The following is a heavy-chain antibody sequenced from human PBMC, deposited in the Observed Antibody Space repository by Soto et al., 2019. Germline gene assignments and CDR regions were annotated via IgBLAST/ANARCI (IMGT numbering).Heavy chain of an antibody. V-gene: IGHV3-48*01. CDR2: ISSSSSTI. CDR1: GFTFSSYS. J-gene: IGHJ2*01. CDR3: ATRIAATGTHWYFDL. Sequence: EVQLVESGGGLVQPGGSLRLSCAASGFTFSSYSMNWVRQAPGKGLEWVSYISSSSSTIYYADSVKGRFTISRDNAKNSLYLQMNSLRAEDTAVYYCATRIAATGTHWYFDLWGRGTLVTVSS. D-gene: IGHD6-13*01.